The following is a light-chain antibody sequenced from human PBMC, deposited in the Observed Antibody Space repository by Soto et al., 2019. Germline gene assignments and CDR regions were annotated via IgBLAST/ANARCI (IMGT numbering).Light chain of an antibody. CDR3: MQTLQTPYT. V-gene: IGKV2-28*01. J-gene: IGKJ2*01. CDR1: QTLLHTNGFPY. CDR2: LGT. Sequence: DIVLTQSPLSLPVTPGESASISCRSSQTLLHTNGFPYLDWYLQKPGQSPQLLVYLGTDRASGVPDRFSGSGSDTDLTLNISGVAAEDVGVYYCMQTLQTPYTFGQGTKLEMK.